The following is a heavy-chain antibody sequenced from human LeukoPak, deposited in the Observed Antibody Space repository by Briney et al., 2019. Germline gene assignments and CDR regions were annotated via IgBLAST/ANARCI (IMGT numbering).Heavy chain of an antibody. D-gene: IGHD6-19*01. CDR2: FDPEDGET. CDR1: GYTLTELS. J-gene: IGHJ4*02. CDR3: ATGYSSGWYYFDY. V-gene: IGHV1-24*01. Sequence: ASVKASCKVSGYTLTELSMHWVRQAPGKGLEWMGGFDPEDGETIYAQKFQGRVTMTEDTSTDTAYMELSSLRSEDTAVYYCATGYSSGWYYFDYWGQGTLVTVSS.